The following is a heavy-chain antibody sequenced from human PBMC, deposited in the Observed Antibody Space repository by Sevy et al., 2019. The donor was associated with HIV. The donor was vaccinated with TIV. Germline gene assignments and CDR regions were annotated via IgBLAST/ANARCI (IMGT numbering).Heavy chain of an antibody. CDR1: GFTVNDKY. CDR2: IFSSGST. Sequence: GGSLRLSCAISGFTVNDKYIIWVRQAPGKGLEWVSVIFSSGSTYYADSAKGRFTISRDNSKNTVDLQMNSVRAEDTAVYYCVSLFLSYRSGWSYFDYWGQGTLVNVSS. D-gene: IGHD6-19*01. J-gene: IGHJ4*02. V-gene: IGHV3-66*02. CDR3: VSLFLSYRSGWSYFDY.